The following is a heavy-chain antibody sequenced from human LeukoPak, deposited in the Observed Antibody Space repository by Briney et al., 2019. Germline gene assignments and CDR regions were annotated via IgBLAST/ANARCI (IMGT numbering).Heavy chain of an antibody. Sequence: GGSLRLSCAASGFTFSSYAMSWVRQASGKGLEWVSAISGSGGSTYYADSVKGRFTISRDNSKNTLYLQMNSLRAEDTAVYYCAKAKRSGFEYSSSPAFDYWGQGTLVTVSS. CDR1: GFTFSSYA. V-gene: IGHV3-23*01. D-gene: IGHD6-6*01. CDR3: AKAKRSGFEYSSSPAFDY. J-gene: IGHJ4*02. CDR2: ISGSGGST.